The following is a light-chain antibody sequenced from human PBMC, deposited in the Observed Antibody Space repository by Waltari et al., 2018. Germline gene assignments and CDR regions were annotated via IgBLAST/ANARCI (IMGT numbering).Light chain of an antibody. V-gene: IGKV2-30*01. CDR2: RVS. CDR1: QSLVSGDGNTY. Sequence: DVVMTQSPLSLPVPLGQPASISSRSSQSLVSGDGNTYFNWIHQRPGHSPRRLIYRVSDRDSGVPDRFSGSGSGTDFTLRISRVEAEDVGVYYCMQGSHWPWTFGQGTKVEIK. CDR3: MQGSHWPWT. J-gene: IGKJ1*01.